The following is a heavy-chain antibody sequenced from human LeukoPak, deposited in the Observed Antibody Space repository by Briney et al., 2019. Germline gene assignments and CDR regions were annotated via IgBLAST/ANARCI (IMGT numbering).Heavy chain of an antibody. V-gene: IGHV3-33*01. CDR3: ARGGWYSSGWYYYFDY. D-gene: IGHD6-19*01. J-gene: IGHJ4*02. Sequence: GGSLRLSCAASGFTFGSNIMHWVRQAPGKGLEWVAGIWYDGSRKHYADSAEGRFSISRDNSKNTLDLQMNSLRAEDTAVYYCARGGWYSSGWYYYFDYWGQGTLVTVSS. CDR2: IWYDGSRK. CDR1: GFTFGSNI.